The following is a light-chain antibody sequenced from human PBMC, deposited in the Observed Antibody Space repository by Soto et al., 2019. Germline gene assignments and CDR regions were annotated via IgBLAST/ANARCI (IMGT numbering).Light chain of an antibody. V-gene: IGKV1-13*02. Sequence: AIQLTQSRSSLSASVGDRVTITCRASQGISSALAWYQQKPGKTPKLLIYDTSRLERGVPSRFSGSGSGTHFSFTIISLQREDLATYYCRQFNSYPFTFGPGTKVDI. J-gene: IGKJ3*01. CDR3: RQFNSYPFT. CDR1: QGISSA. CDR2: DTS.